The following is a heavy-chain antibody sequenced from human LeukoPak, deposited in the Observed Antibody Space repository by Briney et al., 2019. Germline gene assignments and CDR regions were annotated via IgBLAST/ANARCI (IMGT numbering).Heavy chain of an antibody. CDR3: LITMIVVVITN. J-gene: IGHJ4*02. Sequence: ASVKVSRKASGYTFTSYAMNWVRQAPRQGLEWMGWINTNTGNPTYAQGFTGRFVFSLDTSVSTAYLQISSLKAEDTAVYYWLITMIVVVITNWGQGTLVTVSS. CDR2: INTNTGNP. V-gene: IGHV7-4-1*02. D-gene: IGHD3-22*01. CDR1: GYTFTSYA.